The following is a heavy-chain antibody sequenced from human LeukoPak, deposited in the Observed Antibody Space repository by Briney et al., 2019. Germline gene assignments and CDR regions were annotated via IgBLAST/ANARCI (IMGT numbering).Heavy chain of an antibody. CDR2: ISSSSSTI. CDR1: GFTFSSYS. Sequence: GGSLRLSCAASGFTFSSYSMNWVRQAPGKGLEWVSYISSSSSTIYYADSVKGRFTISRDNAKNSLYLQMNSLRAEDTAVHYCARETLNLHYYGSGTVYYYCMDVWGKGTTVTVSS. D-gene: IGHD3-10*01. J-gene: IGHJ6*03. CDR3: ARETLNLHYYGSGTVYYYCMDV. V-gene: IGHV3-48*01.